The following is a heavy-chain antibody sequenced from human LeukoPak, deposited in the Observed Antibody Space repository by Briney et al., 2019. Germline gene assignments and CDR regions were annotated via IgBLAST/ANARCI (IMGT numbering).Heavy chain of an antibody. V-gene: IGHV4-4*07. CDR3: ARGTPYSSGWYPPVRFDY. D-gene: IGHD6-19*01. CDR2: IYTSGSI. CDR1: GGSISSYY. Sequence: PSETLSLTCTVSGGSISSYYWSWIRQPAGKGLEWIGRIYTSGSINYNPSLKSRVTMSVDTSKNQFSLKLSSVTAADTAVYYCARGTPYSSGWYPPVRFDYWGQGTVVTVSS. J-gene: IGHJ4*02.